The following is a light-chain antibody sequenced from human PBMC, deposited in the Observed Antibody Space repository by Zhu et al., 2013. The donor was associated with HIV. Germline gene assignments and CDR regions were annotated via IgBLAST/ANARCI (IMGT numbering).Light chain of an antibody. Sequence: AIRMTQSPSSFSASTGDRVTITCRASQGISTALSWYHQKPGKAPQLLISGASTLQSGVPSRFSGSGSGTDFTLTISSLQSEDFATYYCQQSFRMPVTFGGGTKVEI. J-gene: IGKJ4*01. CDR3: QQSFRMPVT. CDR1: QGISTA. V-gene: IGKV1-8*01. CDR2: GAS.